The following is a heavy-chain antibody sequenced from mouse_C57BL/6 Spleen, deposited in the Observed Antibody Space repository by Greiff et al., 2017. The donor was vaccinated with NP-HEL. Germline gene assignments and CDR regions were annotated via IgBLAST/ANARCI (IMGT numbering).Heavy chain of an antibody. CDR3: ARSVITTVVAFYWYFDV. V-gene: IGHV1-80*01. CDR2: IYPGDGDT. J-gene: IGHJ1*03. CDR1: GYAFSSYW. Sequence: QVHVKQSGAELVKPGASVKISCKASGYAFSSYWMNWVKQRPGKGLEWIGQIYPGDGDTNYNGKFKGKATLTADKSSSTAYMQLSSLTSEDSAVYFCARSVITTVVAFYWYFDVWGTGTTVTVSS. D-gene: IGHD1-1*01.